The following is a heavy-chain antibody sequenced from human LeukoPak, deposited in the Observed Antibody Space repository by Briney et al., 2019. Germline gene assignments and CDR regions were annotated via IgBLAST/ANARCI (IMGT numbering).Heavy chain of an antibody. CDR1: GYTFTGYY. V-gene: IGHV1-2*02. CDR2: INPNSGGT. Sequence: APVKVSCKASGYTFTGYYMHWVRQAPGQGLEWMGWINPNSGGTNYAQKFQGRVTMTRDTSISTAYMELSRLRSDDTAVYYCARDLIAVAGKGYWGQGTLVTVSS. D-gene: IGHD6-19*01. J-gene: IGHJ4*02. CDR3: ARDLIAVAGKGY.